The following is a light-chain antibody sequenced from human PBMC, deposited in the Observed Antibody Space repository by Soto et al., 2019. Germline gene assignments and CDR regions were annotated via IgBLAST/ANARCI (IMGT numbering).Light chain of an antibody. CDR2: GAS. Sequence: VMTQSPATLSVSPGERVTLSCRASESVTINLAWYQQKPGQAPRLLIYGASTRATGIPARFSGSGSGTEFTLTISSQQSEDSAVYYCQQYHNWYSFGQGSNLEIK. V-gene: IGKV3-15*01. J-gene: IGKJ2*03. CDR1: ESVTIN. CDR3: QQYHNWYS.